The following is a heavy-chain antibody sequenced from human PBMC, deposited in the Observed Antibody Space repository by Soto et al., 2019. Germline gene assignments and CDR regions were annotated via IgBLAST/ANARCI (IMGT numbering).Heavy chain of an antibody. CDR3: ARNRGYSQGD. V-gene: IGHV4-4*02. CDR1: GGSISGNY. Sequence: QVQLQESGPGLVKPSGTLSLTCAISGGSISGNYWSWVRQPPGKGPEWIGEVYDEGTTYYNPSLNSRATISLDYPKNEFSLNLNSVTAADTAVYYCARNRGYSQGDWGPGTLVTVSS. J-gene: IGHJ4*02. CDR2: VYDEGTT. D-gene: IGHD5-12*01.